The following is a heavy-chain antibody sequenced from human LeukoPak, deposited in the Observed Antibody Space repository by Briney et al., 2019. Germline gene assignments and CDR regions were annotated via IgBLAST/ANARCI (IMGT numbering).Heavy chain of an antibody. D-gene: IGHD5-18*01. CDR2: IYSGGST. J-gene: IGHJ4*02. V-gene: IGHV3-53*01. Sequence: GGSLRLSCEASGFTVSSNYMSWVRQAPGKGLEWVSVIYSGGSTYYADSVKGRFTISRDNSKNTLYLQMNSLRAEDTAVYYCARLRGYSYGYLDYWGQGTLVTVSS. CDR1: GFTVSSNY. CDR3: ARLRGYSYGYLDY.